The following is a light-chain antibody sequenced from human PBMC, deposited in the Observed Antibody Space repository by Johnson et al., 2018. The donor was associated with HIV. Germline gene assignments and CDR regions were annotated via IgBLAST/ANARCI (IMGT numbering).Light chain of an antibody. CDR3: GKWDSSVSAGGNV. J-gene: IGLJ1*01. CDR2: ENN. CDR1: SSNIGNNF. Sequence: HSVLTQPPSVSAAPGQKVTISCSGSSSNIGNNFVSWYQQLPGTAPKILIYENNKRPSGIPARFSGSKSGTSATLGITGIQSGGEAGYYCGKWDSSVSAGGNVFGTGTKVTVL. V-gene: IGLV1-51*02.